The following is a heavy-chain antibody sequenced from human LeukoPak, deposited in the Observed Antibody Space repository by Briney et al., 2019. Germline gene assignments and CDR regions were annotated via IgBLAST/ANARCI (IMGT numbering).Heavy chain of an antibody. D-gene: IGHD6-19*01. CDR2: IYPGDSDT. CDR1: GYSITSYW. CDR3: ARPNPSYSSGWYAGY. V-gene: IGHV5-51*01. Sequence: GESLKISCKGSGYSITSYWIGWVRQMPGKGLEWMGIIYPGDSDTRYSPSFQGQVTISADKSISTAYLQWSSLKASDTAMYYCARPNPSYSSGWYAGYWGQGTLVTVSS. J-gene: IGHJ4*02.